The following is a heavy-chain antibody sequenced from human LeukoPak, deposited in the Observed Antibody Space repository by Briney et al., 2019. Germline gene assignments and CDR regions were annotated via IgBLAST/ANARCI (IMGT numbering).Heavy chain of an antibody. J-gene: IGHJ4*02. CDR1: GFTFSSYG. Sequence: GGSLRLSCAASGFTFSSYGMHWVRQAPGKGLEWVAFIRYDGSNKYYADSVKGRFTISRDNSKNTLYLQMNSLRAEDTAVYYCAKDLGNWNSEYYFDYWGQGTLVIVSS. D-gene: IGHD1-7*01. CDR3: AKDLGNWNSEYYFDY. CDR2: IRYDGSNK. V-gene: IGHV3-30*02.